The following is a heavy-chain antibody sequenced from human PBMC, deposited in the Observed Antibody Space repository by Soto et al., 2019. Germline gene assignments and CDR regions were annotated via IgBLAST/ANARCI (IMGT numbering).Heavy chain of an antibody. V-gene: IGHV3-23*01. J-gene: IGHJ5*01. CDR1: RFTFSDFA. D-gene: IGHD1-26*01. CDR3: EKDAVPYNGKWDWFDS. Sequence: DVQLLESGGGLVQPGGSQTLSCAASRFTFSDFAMSWVRQAPGKGLEWVSAIGGGGADTYYADSVKGRFTISRDNSKNTLYLQMNSLRDEDTAVYYCEKDAVPYNGKWDWFDSWGQGTLVTVSS. CDR2: IGGGGADT.